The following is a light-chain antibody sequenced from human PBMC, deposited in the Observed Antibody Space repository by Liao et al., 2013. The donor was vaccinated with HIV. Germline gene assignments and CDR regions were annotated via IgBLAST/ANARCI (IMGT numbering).Light chain of an antibody. V-gene: IGLV3-1*01. CDR1: KLGDKY. J-gene: IGLJ1*01. CDR2: QDN. CDR3: QAWDSSTAV. Sequence: SYELTQTPSVSVSPGQTARIACSGDKLGDKYACWYQQKPGQSPVLVIYQDNKRPSGIPERFSGSNSGNTATLTISGTQAMDEADYYCQAWDSSTAVFGTGTKVHRP.